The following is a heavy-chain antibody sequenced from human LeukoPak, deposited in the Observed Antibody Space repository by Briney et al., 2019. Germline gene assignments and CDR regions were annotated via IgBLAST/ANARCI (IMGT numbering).Heavy chain of an antibody. D-gene: IGHD3-22*01. CDR1: GFTFSSYG. J-gene: IGHJ3*02. Sequence: GGSLRLSCAASGFTFSSYGMHWVRQAPGKGLEWVAFIRYDGSNKYYADSVKGRFTISRDNSKNTLYLQMNSLRAEDTAVYYCARGSYYYDSSVNDAFDIWGQGTMVTVSS. V-gene: IGHV3-30*02. CDR2: IRYDGSNK. CDR3: ARGSYYYDSSVNDAFDI.